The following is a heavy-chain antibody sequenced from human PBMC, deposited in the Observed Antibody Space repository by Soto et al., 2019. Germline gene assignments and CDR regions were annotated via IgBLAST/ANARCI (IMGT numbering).Heavy chain of an antibody. J-gene: IGHJ4*02. D-gene: IGHD4-4*01. CDR1: GGSFRGYY. CDR2: INHSGST. V-gene: IGHV4-34*01. CDR3: ARYDYSNYFDY. Sequence: PSETLSLTCAVYGGSFRGYYWGGFRQPPGKGLEWIGEINHSGSTNYNPSLKSRVTISVDTSKNQFSLKLSSVTAADTAVYYCARYDYSNYFDYWGQGTLVTVSS.